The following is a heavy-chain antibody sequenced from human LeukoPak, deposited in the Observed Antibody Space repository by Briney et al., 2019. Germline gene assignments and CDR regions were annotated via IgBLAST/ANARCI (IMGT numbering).Heavy chain of an antibody. CDR1: EFTFSNYA. V-gene: IGHV3-23*01. CDR3: AKRDYYDSSGYAPLFDY. J-gene: IGHJ4*02. Sequence: GGSLRLSCAASEFTFSNYAMAWVRQAPGEGLEWVSGISGNGGKIYYADSVKGRFTISRDNSHNTLYLQMNSLRGEDTAVYFCAKRDYYDSSGYAPLFDYWGQGTLVTVSP. D-gene: IGHD3-22*01. CDR2: ISGNGGKI.